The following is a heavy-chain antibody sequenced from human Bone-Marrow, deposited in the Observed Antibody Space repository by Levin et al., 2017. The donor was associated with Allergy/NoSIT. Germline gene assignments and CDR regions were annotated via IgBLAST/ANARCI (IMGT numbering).Heavy chain of an antibody. V-gene: IGHV3-30*18. CDR3: AKVEGSSSWYQAFDI. D-gene: IGHD6-13*01. Sequence: HAGGSLRLSCAASGFTFSSYGMHWVRQAPGKGLEWVAVISYDGSNKYYADSVKGRFTISRDNSKNTLYLQMNSLRAEDTAVYYCAKVEGSSSWYQAFDIWGQGTMVTVSS. CDR1: GFTFSSYG. CDR2: ISYDGSNK. J-gene: IGHJ3*02.